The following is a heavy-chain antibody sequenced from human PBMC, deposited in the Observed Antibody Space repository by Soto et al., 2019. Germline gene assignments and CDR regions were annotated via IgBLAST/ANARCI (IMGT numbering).Heavy chain of an antibody. CDR1: GFTVTNKY. Sequence: PGGSLRLSCAASGFTVTNKYMTWVRQAPGKGLEWVSVIYSGGSTYYADSVKGRFTISRDNSKNTLYLQMNSLRAEDTAVYYCARGRDVLRFLEWGPDAFDIWGQGTMVTVSS. D-gene: IGHD3-3*01. J-gene: IGHJ3*02. CDR3: ARGRDVLRFLEWGPDAFDI. CDR2: IYSGGST. V-gene: IGHV3-53*01.